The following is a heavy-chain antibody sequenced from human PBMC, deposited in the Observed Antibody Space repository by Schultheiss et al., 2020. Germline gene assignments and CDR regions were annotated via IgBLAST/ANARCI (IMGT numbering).Heavy chain of an antibody. V-gene: IGHV3-33*01. CDR2: IWYDGSNK. J-gene: IGHJ6*02. CDR1: GFTFSSYG. Sequence: GGSLRLSCAASGFTFSSYGMHWVRQAPGKGLEWVAVIWYDGSNKYYADSVKGRFTISRDNSKNTLYLQMNSLRAEDTAVYYCAREIPGSSSWTGGNYYYGMDVWGQGTTVTVSS. D-gene: IGHD6-13*01. CDR3: AREIPGSSSWTGGNYYYGMDV.